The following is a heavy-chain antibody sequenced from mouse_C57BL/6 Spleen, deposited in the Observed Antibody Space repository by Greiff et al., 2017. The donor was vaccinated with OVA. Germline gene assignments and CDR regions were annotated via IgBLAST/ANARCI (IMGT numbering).Heavy chain of an antibody. CDR1: GYTFTSYW. CDR3: ARNYYGNYVGYFDV. CDR2: IDPSDSYT. V-gene: IGHV1-59*01. D-gene: IGHD2-1*01. Sequence: QVQLQQPGAELVRPGTSVKLSCKASGYTFTSYWMHWVKQRPGQGLEWIGVIDPSDSYTNYNQKFKGKATLTVDTSSSTAYMQLSSLTSEDSAVYYCARNYYGNYVGYFDVWGTGTTVTVSS. J-gene: IGHJ1*03.